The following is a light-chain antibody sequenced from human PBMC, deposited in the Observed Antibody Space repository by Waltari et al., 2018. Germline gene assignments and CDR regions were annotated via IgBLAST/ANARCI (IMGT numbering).Light chain of an antibody. J-gene: IGKJ2*01. CDR3: QQSYSTSVT. V-gene: IGKV1-39*01. CDR1: QSISSY. Sequence: DIQMTQSPSSLSASVGDRVTITCRASQSISSYLNWYQQKPGKAPNLLIYAASSLQSGVPSRFSGSGSGTDFTLTISSLQPEDFATYSCQQSYSTSVTFGQGTKLEIK. CDR2: AAS.